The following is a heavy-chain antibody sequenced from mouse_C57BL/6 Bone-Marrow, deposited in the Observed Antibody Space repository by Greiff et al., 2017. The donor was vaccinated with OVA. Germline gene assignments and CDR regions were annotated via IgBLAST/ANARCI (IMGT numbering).Heavy chain of an antibody. CDR1: GYTFTSYG. CDR3: ARLDHWYFDV. CDR2: IYPRSGNT. Sequence: VQLQESGAELARPGASVKLSCKASGYTFTSYGISWVKQRTGQGLEWIGEIYPRSGNTYYNEKFKGKATLTADKSSSTAYMELRSLTSEDSAVYFCARLDHWYFDVWGTGTTVTVSS. V-gene: IGHV1-81*01. J-gene: IGHJ1*03.